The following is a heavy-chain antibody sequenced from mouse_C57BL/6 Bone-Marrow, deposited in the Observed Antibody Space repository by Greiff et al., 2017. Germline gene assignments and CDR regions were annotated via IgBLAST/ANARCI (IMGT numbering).Heavy chain of an antibody. V-gene: IGHV1-63*01. CDR3: AREYYYYGSSYGYFDV. J-gene: IGHJ1*03. CDR2: IYPGGGYT. Sequence: QVQLQQSGAELVRPGTSVKMSCKASGYTFTNYWIGWAKQRPGHGLEWIGDIYPGGGYTTSNEKFKGKATLTADKSSSTAYMQFRSLTSEDSAIYYCAREYYYYGSSYGYFDVWGTGTTVTVSS. CDR1: GYTFTNYW. D-gene: IGHD1-1*01.